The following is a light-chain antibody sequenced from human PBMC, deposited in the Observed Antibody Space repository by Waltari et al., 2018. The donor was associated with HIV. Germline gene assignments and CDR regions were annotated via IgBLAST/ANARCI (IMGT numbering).Light chain of an antibody. CDR2: RNN. J-gene: IGLJ3*02. Sequence: QSVLTQPPSASGTPGQRVTISCSRSSSHTGSNSVYWYQQLPGTAPKLLIYRNNQRPSGVPDRFSGSKSGTSASLAISGLRSEDEADYYCAAWDDSLSGWVFGGGTKLTVL. CDR3: AAWDDSLSGWV. CDR1: SSHTGSNS. V-gene: IGLV1-47*01.